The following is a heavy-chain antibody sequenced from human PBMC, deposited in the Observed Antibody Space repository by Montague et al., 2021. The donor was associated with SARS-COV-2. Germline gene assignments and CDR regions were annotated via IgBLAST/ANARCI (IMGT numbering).Heavy chain of an antibody. D-gene: IGHD3-3*02. Sequence: SETLSLTCGVFGASIRGNPWSWLRKPPGKGLEWIGDVRDTGTTNYNPSVRSRANIFVETSKAQFSLTLTSVNAADTAVYYCSRFVKTGTTSAFDRWGQGTLVIVSS. CDR3: SRFVKTGTTSAFDR. V-gene: IGHV4-59*01. CDR2: VRDTGTT. CDR1: GASIRGNP. J-gene: IGHJ1*01.